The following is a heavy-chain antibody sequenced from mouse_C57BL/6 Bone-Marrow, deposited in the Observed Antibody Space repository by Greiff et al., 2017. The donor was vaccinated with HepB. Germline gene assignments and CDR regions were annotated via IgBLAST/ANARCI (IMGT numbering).Heavy chain of an antibody. D-gene: IGHD4-1*01. V-gene: IGHV5-12*01. CDR1: GFTFSDYY. J-gene: IGHJ2*01. Sequence: EVQRVESGGGLVQPGGSLKLSCAASGFTFSDYYMYCVRQTPEKRLEWVAYISNGGGSTYYPDTVKGRFTISRDNAKNTLYLQMSRLKSEDTAMYYCARLTGTLYFDYWGQGTTLTVSS. CDR2: ISNGGGST. CDR3: ARLTGTLYFDY.